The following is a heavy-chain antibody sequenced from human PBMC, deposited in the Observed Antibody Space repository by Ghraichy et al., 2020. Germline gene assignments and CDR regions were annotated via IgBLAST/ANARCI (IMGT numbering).Heavy chain of an antibody. V-gene: IGHV4-31*03. Sequence: SETLSLTCTVSGGSISSGGHYWSWIRQHPGKGLEWIGFVFNSGTSYYNPSLKNRISISADTSKNQFYLTMTSMTAADTAVYYCAIDGGYFLGFDSWGQGTLVTVSS. D-gene: IGHD3-22*01. CDR2: VFNSGTS. CDR3: AIDGGYFLGFDS. J-gene: IGHJ4*02. CDR1: GGSISSGGHY.